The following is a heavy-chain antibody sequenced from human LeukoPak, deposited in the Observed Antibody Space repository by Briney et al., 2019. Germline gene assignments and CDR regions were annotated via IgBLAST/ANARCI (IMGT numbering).Heavy chain of an antibody. Sequence: GGSLRLSCTASGFPFSNYWMTCFRLPPGKGLEWVANIKQDGSETYYVDSVRGRFTISRDNAKNSLYLQMDSLRAEDTAVYFCARDSSSYYSESSGSSQHWGQGTLLTVSS. V-gene: IGHV3-7*04. D-gene: IGHD3-22*01. CDR1: GFPFSNYW. CDR2: IKQDGSET. CDR3: ARDSSSYYSESSGSSQH. J-gene: IGHJ1*01.